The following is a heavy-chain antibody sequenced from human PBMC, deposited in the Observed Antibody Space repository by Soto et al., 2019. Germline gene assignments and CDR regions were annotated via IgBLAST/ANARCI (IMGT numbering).Heavy chain of an antibody. CDR2: INHSGST. Sequence: SETLSLTCAVYGGSFSGYYWSWIRQPPGKGLEWIGEINHSGSTNYNPSLKSRVTISVDTSKNQFSLKLSSVTAADTAVYYCARGGCSSTSCYVWFAPWGQGTLVTVSS. D-gene: IGHD2-2*01. CDR1: GGSFSGYY. J-gene: IGHJ5*02. V-gene: IGHV4-34*01. CDR3: ARGGCSSTSCYVWFAP.